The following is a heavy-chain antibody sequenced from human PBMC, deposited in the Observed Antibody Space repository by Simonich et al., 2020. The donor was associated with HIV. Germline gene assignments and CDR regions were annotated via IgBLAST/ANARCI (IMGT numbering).Heavy chain of an antibody. CDR1: GFTFSSYG. V-gene: IGHV3-33*01. CDR3: ARDPYTAMVPFDY. Sequence: QVQLVESGGGVVQPGRSLRLSCAASGFTFSSYGMHWVRQAPGKGLEWVAVIWYDWSNKYDADSVKGRFTISRDNSKNTLYLQMNSLRAEDTAVYYCARDPYTAMVPFDYWGQGTLVTVSS. CDR2: IWYDWSNK. D-gene: IGHD5-18*01. J-gene: IGHJ4*02.